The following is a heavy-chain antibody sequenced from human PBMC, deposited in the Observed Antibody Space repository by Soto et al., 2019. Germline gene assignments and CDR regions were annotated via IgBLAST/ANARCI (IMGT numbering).Heavy chain of an antibody. Sequence: EVQVIESGGDLIEPGGSLRLSCAASGFKVGSSYVTWVRQAPGEGLEWVSVIVSGGSTHYADSVTGRFTVSRDVSNNTVYLHMSSLRAEDTAVYFCATDSRNVGIGYFDSWGRGTLVNVSS. CDR3: ATDSRNVGIGYFDS. D-gene: IGHD1-26*01. CDR1: GFKVGSSY. J-gene: IGHJ4*02. V-gene: IGHV3-53*01. CDR2: IVSGGST.